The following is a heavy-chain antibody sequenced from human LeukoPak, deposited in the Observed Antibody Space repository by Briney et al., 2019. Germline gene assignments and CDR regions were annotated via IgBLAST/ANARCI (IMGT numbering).Heavy chain of an antibody. CDR3: AKAGYCSSTSCHQDAFDI. Sequence: GDSVKVSCKASGGTFSSYAMSWVRQAPGKGLEWVSAISGSGGSTYYADSVKGRFTISRDNSKNTLYLQMNSLRAEDTAVYYCAKAGYCSSTSCHQDAFDIWGQGTMDTVSS. V-gene: IGHV3-23*01. CDR1: GGTFSSYA. D-gene: IGHD2-2*01. J-gene: IGHJ3*02. CDR2: ISGSGGST.